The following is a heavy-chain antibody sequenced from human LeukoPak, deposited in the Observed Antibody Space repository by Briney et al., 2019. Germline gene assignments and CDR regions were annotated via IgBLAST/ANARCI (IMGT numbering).Heavy chain of an antibody. CDR2: ISYDGSNK. CDR3: AKVSYCSGGSCYSQYYYYMDV. CDR1: GFTFSSYA. D-gene: IGHD2-15*01. Sequence: GRSLRLSCAASGFTFSSYAMHWVRQAPGKGLEWVAVISYDGSNKYYADSVKGRFTISRDNSKNTLYLQMNSLRAEDTAVYYCAKVSYCSGGSCYSQYYYYMDVWGKGTTVTISS. J-gene: IGHJ6*03. V-gene: IGHV3-30*04.